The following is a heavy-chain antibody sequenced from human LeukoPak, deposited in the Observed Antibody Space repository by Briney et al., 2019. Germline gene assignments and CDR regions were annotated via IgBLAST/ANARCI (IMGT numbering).Heavy chain of an antibody. D-gene: IGHD4-11*01. CDR2: IYHSGTT. J-gene: IGHJ5*02. Sequence: PSETLSLTCAVYGGSFSGYYWSWIRQPPGKGLEWIGSIYHSGTTHYNPSLKSRVTISVDTSKNQFSLKLSSVTAADTAVYYCARGTTGYNWFDPWGQGTLVTVSS. V-gene: IGHV4-34*01. CDR1: GGSFSGYY. CDR3: ARGTTGYNWFDP.